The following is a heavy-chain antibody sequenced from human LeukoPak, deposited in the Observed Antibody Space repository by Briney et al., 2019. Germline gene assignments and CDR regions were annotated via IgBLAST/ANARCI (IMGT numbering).Heavy chain of an antibody. D-gene: IGHD6-19*01. V-gene: IGHV4-38-2*01. CDR2: IYHSGST. CDR3: ARHTRGLVNEGFDY. Sequence: KPSETLSLTCAVSGYSISSGYYWGWIRQPPGKGLEWIGSIYHSGSTYYNPSLKSRVTISVDTSKNQLSLKLSSVTAADTAVYYCARHTRGLVNEGFDYWGQGTLVTVSS. J-gene: IGHJ4*02. CDR1: GYSISSGYY.